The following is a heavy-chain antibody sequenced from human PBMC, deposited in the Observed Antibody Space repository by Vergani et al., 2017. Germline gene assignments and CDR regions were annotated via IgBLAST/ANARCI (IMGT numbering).Heavy chain of an antibody. CDR2: IYYSGST. V-gene: IGHV4-61*10. CDR1: GGSISSGSYY. CDR3: ARVERSGWSRGDAFDI. Sequence: QVQLQESGPGLVKPSQTLSLTCTVSGGSISSGSYYWSWIRQPAGKGLEWIGYIYYSGSTNYNPSLKSRVTISVDTSKNQFSLKLSSVTAADTAVYYCARVERSGWSRGDAFDIWGQGTMVTVSS. J-gene: IGHJ3*02. D-gene: IGHD6-19*01.